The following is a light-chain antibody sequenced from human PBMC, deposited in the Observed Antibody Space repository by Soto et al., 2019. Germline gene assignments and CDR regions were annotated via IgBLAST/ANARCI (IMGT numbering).Light chain of an antibody. CDR3: SSYTTSAPYV. Sequence: QSVLTQPASVSGSPGQSITISCTGTSSDVGAYNFVSWYQHHPGRAPKLIIYEVTIRPSGVSNRFSGSKSGNTASLTISGLQAAEEADYYCSSYTTSAPYVFGSGTKVT. CDR2: EVT. CDR1: SSDVGAYNF. V-gene: IGLV2-14*01. J-gene: IGLJ1*01.